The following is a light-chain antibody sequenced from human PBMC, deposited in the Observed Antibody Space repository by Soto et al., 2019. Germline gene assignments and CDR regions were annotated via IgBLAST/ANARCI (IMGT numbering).Light chain of an antibody. Sequence: DIQMTQSPSTLSASVGDRVTITCRASQSISSWLAWYQQKPGKAPKLLICDASTLESGVPSRFSGSGSGTDFTLTISSLQPDDFATYYCHQYNDYSRTFGQGTKVEFK. CDR1: QSISSW. J-gene: IGKJ1*01. CDR2: DAS. V-gene: IGKV1-5*01. CDR3: HQYNDYSRT.